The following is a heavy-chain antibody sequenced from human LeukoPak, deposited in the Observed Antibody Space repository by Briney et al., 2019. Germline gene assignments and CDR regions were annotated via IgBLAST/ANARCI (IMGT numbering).Heavy chain of an antibody. CDR3: ARNYGSGSLGFDY. Sequence: SETLSLTCTVSGGPISSYYWSWIRQPPGKGLEWIGYTYYSGSTNYNPSLKSRVTISVDTSKNQFSLKLSSVTAADTAVYYCARNYGSGSLGFDYWGQGTLVTVSS. CDR2: TYYSGST. V-gene: IGHV4-59*01. CDR1: GGPISSYY. D-gene: IGHD3-10*01. J-gene: IGHJ4*02.